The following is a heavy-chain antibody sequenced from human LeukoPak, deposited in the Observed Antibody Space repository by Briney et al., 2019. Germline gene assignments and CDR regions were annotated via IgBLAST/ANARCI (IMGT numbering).Heavy chain of an antibody. V-gene: IGHV3-74*01. CDR1: GFTFGSRW. J-gene: IGHJ4*02. CDR2: IKDDGSTT. D-gene: IGHD2-8*01. CDR3: HPLAYVTN. Sequence: PGGSLRLSCAVSGFTFGSRWMHWVRRAPGKGLVWVALIKDDGSTTNYADSVKGRFTASRDDAKNTVYLQMSSLRAEDTAVYYCHPLAYVTNWGQGTLVTVSS.